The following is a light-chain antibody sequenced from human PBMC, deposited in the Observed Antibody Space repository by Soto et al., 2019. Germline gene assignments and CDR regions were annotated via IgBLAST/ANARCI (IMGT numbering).Light chain of an antibody. Sequence: DIQMTQSPSTLSASVGDRVTITCRASQSINNWLAWYQQKPGKAPKLLIYDGFSLESGVPLRFSGSGFGTEFPLTISIMQPDDTGTAYREQYNRNSLAFGGETKVENK. CDR3: EQYNRNSLA. CDR2: DGF. V-gene: IGKV1-5*01. CDR1: QSINNW. J-gene: IGKJ4*01.